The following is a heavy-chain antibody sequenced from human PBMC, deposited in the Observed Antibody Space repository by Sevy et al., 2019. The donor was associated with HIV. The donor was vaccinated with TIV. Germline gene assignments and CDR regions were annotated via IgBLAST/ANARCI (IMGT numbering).Heavy chain of an antibody. J-gene: IGHJ6*02. Sequence: GGSLRLSCAATGFSLSTYAMDWVRQAPGKGPEWAEVVSKDGRNKYYANAVKGRFTIPRDNSKNTVDLQMNSLRAEDTAIYYCARVSNNWDWYGMDVWGQGTTVTVSS. CDR1: GFSLSTYA. D-gene: IGHD1-7*01. CDR3: ARVSNNWDWYGMDV. CDR2: VSKDGRNK. V-gene: IGHV3-30*04.